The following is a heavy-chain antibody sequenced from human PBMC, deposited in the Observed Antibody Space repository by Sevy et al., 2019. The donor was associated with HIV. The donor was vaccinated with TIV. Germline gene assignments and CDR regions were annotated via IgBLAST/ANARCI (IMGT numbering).Heavy chain of an antibody. D-gene: IGHD3-22*01. CDR2: INPNNGDT. J-gene: IGHJ5*02. CDR1: AHRFTDYF. Sequence: ASVKVSCKASAHRFTDYFMYWMRQAPGQGLEWMGWINPNNGDTKYAQTFQGRVTLTRDTSMSTAYMELSRLTSDDTAVYYCARSGAKSYDSYGYDWLDPWGQGTLVTVSS. V-gene: IGHV1-2*02. CDR3: ARSGAKSYDSYGYDWLDP.